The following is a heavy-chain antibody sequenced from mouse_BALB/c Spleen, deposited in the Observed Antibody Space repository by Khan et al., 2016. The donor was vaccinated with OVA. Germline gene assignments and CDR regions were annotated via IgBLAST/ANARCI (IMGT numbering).Heavy chain of an antibody. CDR1: GFTFTNYG. V-gene: IGHV9-3-1*01. Sequence: QIQLVQSGPELKKPGETVQISCKASGFTFTNYGMNWVRQAPGKGLKWMGWINTYTGEPTFTDDFKGRFAFSLETSASTASLQINILKNEDTATYCCARVGYNGTMDFWGQGTSVTVSS. J-gene: IGHJ4*01. D-gene: IGHD2-14*01. CDR2: INTYTGEP. CDR3: ARVGYNGTMDF.